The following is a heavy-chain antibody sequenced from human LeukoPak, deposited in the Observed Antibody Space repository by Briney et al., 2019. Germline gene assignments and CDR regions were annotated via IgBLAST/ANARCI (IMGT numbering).Heavy chain of an antibody. CDR3: AREELRGQLVSHGAFDI. CDR1: GFTFSSYA. J-gene: IGHJ3*02. D-gene: IGHD6-6*01. CDR2: ISSSGGST. V-gene: IGHV3-64*01. Sequence: GGSLRLSCAASGFTFSSYAMHWVRQAPGKGLEYVSAISSSGGSTYYANSVKGRFTISRDNSKNTLYLQMGSLRAEDMAVYYCAREELRGQLVSHGAFDIWGQGTMVTVSS.